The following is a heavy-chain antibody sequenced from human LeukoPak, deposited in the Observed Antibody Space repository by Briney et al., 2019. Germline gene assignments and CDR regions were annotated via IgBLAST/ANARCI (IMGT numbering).Heavy chain of an antibody. J-gene: IGHJ4*02. CDR2: MNPNSGNT. CDR1: GYTFTSYD. Sequence: ASVKVSCKASGYTFTSYDINWVRQATGQGLEWMGWMNPNSGNTGYAQKFQGRVTMTRNTSISTAYMELSRLRSDDTAVYYCARAGYYYDSSGYRPAYYFDYWGQGTLVTVSS. CDR3: ARAGYYYDSSGYRPAYYFDY. V-gene: IGHV1-8*01. D-gene: IGHD3-22*01.